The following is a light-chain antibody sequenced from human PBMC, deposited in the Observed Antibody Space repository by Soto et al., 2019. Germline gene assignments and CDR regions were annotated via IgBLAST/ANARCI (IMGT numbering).Light chain of an antibody. CDR2: VAS. CDR3: QQYYEFPLT. Sequence: AIRMTQSPSSLSASAGDRVTITCRARQDISSYLAWYQQKPGKAPNLLIYVASTLQSGVPSRFSGSGSGTDFTLSISRLQSEDFATYYCQQYYEFPLTFGGGTKVQVK. V-gene: IGKV1-8*01. J-gene: IGKJ4*01. CDR1: QDISSY.